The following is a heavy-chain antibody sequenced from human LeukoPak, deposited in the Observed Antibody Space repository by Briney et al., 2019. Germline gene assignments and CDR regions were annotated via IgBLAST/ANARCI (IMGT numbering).Heavy chain of an antibody. CDR1: GGSISSGGYY. Sequence: SETLSLTCTVSGGSISSGGYYWSWIRQHPGKGLEWIGYIYYSGSTYYNPSLKSRVTISVDTSKNQFSLKLSPVTAAATAAYYCARVPGWELAHFDYWGQGTLVTVSS. CDR3: ARVPGWELAHFDY. CDR2: IYYSGST. V-gene: IGHV4-31*03. D-gene: IGHD1-26*01. J-gene: IGHJ4*02.